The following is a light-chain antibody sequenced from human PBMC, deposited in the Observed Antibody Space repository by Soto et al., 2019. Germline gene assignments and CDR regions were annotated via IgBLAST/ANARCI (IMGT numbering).Light chain of an antibody. Sequence: DIQLTQSPSFLSASVGDRVTITCRASQGISSYLVWYQQKPGIAPNLLIYAASTLQTGVPSRFSGSGSGTEFTLTISSLQPEDFATYYCQQLDSYPFTFGPGTKVDIK. V-gene: IGKV1-9*01. CDR2: AAS. CDR3: QQLDSYPFT. CDR1: QGISSY. J-gene: IGKJ3*01.